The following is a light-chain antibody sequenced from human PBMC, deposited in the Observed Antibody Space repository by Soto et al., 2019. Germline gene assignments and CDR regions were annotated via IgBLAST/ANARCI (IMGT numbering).Light chain of an antibody. CDR2: GAS. Sequence: EIVLTQSPGTLSLSPGERATLSCRASQSVSSSYLAWYQQKPGQAPRLLIYGASSRASGLPDRFSGSGSGTDFTLTITRLEPEEFGLYYCQQHGCSPPMYTFGQGTKLEIK. CDR1: QSVSSSY. J-gene: IGKJ2*01. V-gene: IGKV3-20*01. CDR3: QQHGCSPPMYT.